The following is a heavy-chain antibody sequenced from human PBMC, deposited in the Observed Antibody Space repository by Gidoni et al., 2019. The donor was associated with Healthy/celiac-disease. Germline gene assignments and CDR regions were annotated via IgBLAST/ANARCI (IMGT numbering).Heavy chain of an antibody. J-gene: IGHJ4*02. CDR2: ISYDGSNK. V-gene: IGHV3-30-3*01. D-gene: IGHD3-10*01. CDR1: GFTFSSYA. CDR3: ARGALGFGELSSSDY. Sequence: QVQLVESGGGVVQPGRSLRLSCAASGFTFSSYAMHWVRQAPGKGLEWVAVISYDGSNKYYADSVKGRFTISRDNSKTTLYLQMNSLRAEDTAVYYCARGALGFGELSSSDYWGQGTLVTVSS.